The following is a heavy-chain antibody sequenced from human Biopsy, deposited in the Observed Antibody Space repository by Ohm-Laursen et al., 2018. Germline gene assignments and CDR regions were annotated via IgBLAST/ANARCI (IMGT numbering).Heavy chain of an antibody. CDR2: IYYSGRP. Sequence: SDTLSLTCTASGDSIARYYWTWIRQSPGKGLEWIVYIYYSGRPNYNPSLKGRVVISENRSRNQFFLKLTSATAADPAIYYCARVDRYNLDQYIMDAWGRGTPVTVSS. CDR1: GDSIARYY. D-gene: IGHD1-20*01. CDR3: ARVDRYNLDQYIMDA. J-gene: IGHJ6*02. V-gene: IGHV4-59*07.